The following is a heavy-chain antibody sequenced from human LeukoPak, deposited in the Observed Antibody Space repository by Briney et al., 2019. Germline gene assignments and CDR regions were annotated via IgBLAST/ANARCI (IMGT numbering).Heavy chain of an antibody. Sequence: ASVKVSCKASGYTFTSYYMHWVRQAPGQGREWMGISNPSGGSTSYAQKFQGRVTMTRDTSTSTVYMELSSLRSEDTAVYYCARDWGVLYSYSRPYNWFDPWGQGTLVTVSS. CDR2: SNPSGGST. V-gene: IGHV1-46*03. J-gene: IGHJ5*02. CDR1: GYTFTSYY. CDR3: ARDWGVLYSYSRPYNWFDP. D-gene: IGHD5-18*01.